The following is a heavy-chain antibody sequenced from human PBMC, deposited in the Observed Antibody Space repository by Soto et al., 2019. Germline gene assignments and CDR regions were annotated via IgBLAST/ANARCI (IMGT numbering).Heavy chain of an antibody. CDR2: INHTGSP. V-gene: IGHV4-34*01. J-gene: IGHJ1*01. D-gene: IGHD2-21*01. CDR1: GGPFNNYY. CDR3: ASQVGIPNNRVGVV. Sequence: QLQLQQWGAGLLKPSETLSLTCAVYGGPFNNYYWSWIRQSPTKGLEWIGEINHTGSPNYNPSLKSRVTISIDTSKKQISLKLSSVTAADTAVYYSASQVGIPNNRVGVVWGQGTLVTVSS.